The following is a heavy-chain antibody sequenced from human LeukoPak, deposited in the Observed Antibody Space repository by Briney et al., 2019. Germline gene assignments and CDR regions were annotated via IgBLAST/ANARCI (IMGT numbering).Heavy chain of an antibody. CDR3: ARDLLAATTTTGRSLDY. D-gene: IGHD1-1*01. CDR2: ISSRISST. J-gene: IGHJ4*02. CDR1: GFTFSSYS. Sequence: GGSLRLSCAASGFTFSSYSLNWVRQAPGKGLEWVSSISSRISSTYYADSVKGRFTISRDNAKNSLYLQMNSLRAEDTAVYYCARDLLAATTTTGRSLDYWGQGTLVTVSS. V-gene: IGHV3-21*01.